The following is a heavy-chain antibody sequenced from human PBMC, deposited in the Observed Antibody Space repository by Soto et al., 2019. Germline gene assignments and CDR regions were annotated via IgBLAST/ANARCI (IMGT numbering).Heavy chain of an antibody. V-gene: IGHV3-23*01. D-gene: IGHD3-3*01. CDR2: ISGSGGST. CDR3: AKALPRGSYYNFWRGYYSFDY. Sequence: GGSLRLACAASGVTFSSYAMSCVRQAPGKGLEWVSAISGSGGSTYYADSVKGRFTISRDNSKNTLYLQMNSLRAEDTAVYYCAKALPRGSYYNFWRGYYSFDYWGQGTLVTVS. J-gene: IGHJ4*02. CDR1: GVTFSSYA.